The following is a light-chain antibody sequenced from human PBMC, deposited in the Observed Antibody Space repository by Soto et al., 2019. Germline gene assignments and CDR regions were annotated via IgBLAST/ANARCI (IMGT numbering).Light chain of an antibody. CDR3: QESYSTPRT. CDR1: QSISSY. Sequence: DIQMTQSPSSLSASVGDRVTITCRASQSISSYYNWYQQKPGKAPKLLIYAASSLQSGVPSRFSGSGSGSDFTLTISSLQPVVFATYYCQESYSTPRTFGQGTKVEIK. V-gene: IGKV1-39*01. J-gene: IGKJ1*01. CDR2: AAS.